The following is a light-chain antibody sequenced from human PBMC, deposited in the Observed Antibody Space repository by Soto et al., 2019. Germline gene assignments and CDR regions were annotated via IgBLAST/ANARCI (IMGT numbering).Light chain of an antibody. Sequence: EIVLTQSPATLSLSPGERATLSCRVSQSVSSYLAWYQQKPGQAPRLLIYDASSRATGIPVRFSGSGSGTDFTLNISSLEPEDFAGYYCHQLTDWPPKWTFGQGTKVDIK. J-gene: IGKJ1*01. CDR1: QSVSSY. CDR2: DAS. CDR3: HQLTDWPPKWT. V-gene: IGKV3-11*01.